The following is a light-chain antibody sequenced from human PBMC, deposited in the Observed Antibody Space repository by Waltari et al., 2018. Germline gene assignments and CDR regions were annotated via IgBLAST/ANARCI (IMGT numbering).Light chain of an antibody. CDR3: QHYTAYSAS. Sequence: DIQLTQSPSTLSASVGDRVTITCRASQSISSWLAWYQQKPGTAPKILIYKASILETGVPSRFSGSGSRTEFSLTISSLQPEDFASYYCQHYTAYSASFGQGTKLQIK. CDR1: QSISSW. V-gene: IGKV1-5*03. CDR2: KAS. J-gene: IGKJ2*03.